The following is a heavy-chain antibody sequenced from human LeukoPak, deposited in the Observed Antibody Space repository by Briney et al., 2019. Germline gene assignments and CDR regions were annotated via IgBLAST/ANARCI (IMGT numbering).Heavy chain of an antibody. CDR2: THYSGSP. V-gene: IGHV4-59*01. CDR3: ARDYLLGSGSYYPLIWFDP. CDR1: GGSIRSDY. D-gene: IGHD3-10*01. J-gene: IGHJ5*02. Sequence: SETLSLTCTVSGGSIRSDYWSWIRQPPGKGLEWVGYTHYSGSPNYNPSLTSRVTISVDTSRNQFSLKLSSVTAADTAVYYCARDYLLGSGSYYPLIWFDPWGQGTLVTVSS.